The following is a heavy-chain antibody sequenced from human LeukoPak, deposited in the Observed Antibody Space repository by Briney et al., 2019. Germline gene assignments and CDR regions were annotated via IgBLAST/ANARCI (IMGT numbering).Heavy chain of an antibody. V-gene: IGHV3-74*01. CDR3: VRFSSVNFDY. CDR1: GXXXSSYW. Sequence: PGXXXXLSCAXXGXXXSSYWMHWVRHAPGKGLVWVSRINSDGSSTNYADSVKGRFTISRDNAKNTLYLQMNSLRAEDTAVYYCVRFSSVNFDYWGQGTLVTVSS. J-gene: IGHJ4*02. CDR2: INSDGSST. D-gene: IGHD3-22*01.